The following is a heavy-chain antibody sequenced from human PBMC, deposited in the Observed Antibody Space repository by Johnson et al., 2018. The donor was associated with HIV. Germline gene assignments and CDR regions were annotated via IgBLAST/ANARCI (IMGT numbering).Heavy chain of an antibody. V-gene: IGHV3-66*02. CDR2: IYDDGST. J-gene: IGHJ3*01. CDR3: ARDGRDLVTRGGFDV. Sequence: VQLVESGGTLVQPGGSLRLSCAASEVPVSSNYMSWIRQAPGVGLAWVSVIYDDGSTYYADSVKGRFTVSRDNSKNTLYLQINSLRPEDTAVYYCARDGRDLVTRGGFDVWGPGTVVTVSS. D-gene: IGHD5-18*01. CDR1: EVPVSSNY.